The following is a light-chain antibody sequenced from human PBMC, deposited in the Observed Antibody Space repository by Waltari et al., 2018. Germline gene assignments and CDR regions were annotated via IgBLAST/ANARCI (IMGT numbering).Light chain of an antibody. CDR1: SSDVGTYNL. Sequence: QSALTQPASVSGSAGQSITISCTGTSSDVGTYNLVSWYQQHPGKAPQLIIYEASKRPSGFSYRFPGSKTGNTASLTVSGLQAEDGADYFCCSYAGGHTLVFGGRTKLTVL. CDR2: EAS. V-gene: IGLV2-23*02. CDR3: CSYAGGHTLV. J-gene: IGLJ3*02.